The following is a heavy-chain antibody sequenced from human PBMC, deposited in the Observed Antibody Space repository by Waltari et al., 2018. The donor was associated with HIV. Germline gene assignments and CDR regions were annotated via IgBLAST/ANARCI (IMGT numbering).Heavy chain of an antibody. D-gene: IGHD3-10*01. J-gene: IGHJ6*02. Sequence: QVQLVESGGGVVQPGRSLRLSCAASGFTFSSYGMHWVRQAPGKGLEWVAVISYDGSNKNYAEAVQGRFTISRDNSKNTLYLQMNSLRAEDTAVYYGAKDRGLWFGEYYGMDVWGQGTTVTVSS. CDR1: GFTFSSYG. CDR3: AKDRGLWFGEYYGMDV. V-gene: IGHV3-30*18. CDR2: ISYDGSNK.